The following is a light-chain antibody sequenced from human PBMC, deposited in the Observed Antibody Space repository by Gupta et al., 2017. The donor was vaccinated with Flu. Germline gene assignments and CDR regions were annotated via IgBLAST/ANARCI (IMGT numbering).Light chain of an antibody. V-gene: IGLV3-1*01. Sequence: GIPERFSGSNSGNTATLTISGTQAMDEADYYCQAGDSSIYYVFGTGTKVTVL. J-gene: IGLJ1*01. CDR3: QAGDSSIYYV.